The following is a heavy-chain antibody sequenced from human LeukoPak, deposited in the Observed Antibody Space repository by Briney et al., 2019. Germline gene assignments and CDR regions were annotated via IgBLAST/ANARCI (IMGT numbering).Heavy chain of an antibody. Sequence: PGRSLRLSCAASGFTFDDYAMHWVRQAPGKGLEWVSGISWNSGSIGYADSVKGRFTISRDNAKNSLYLQMNSLRAEDTAFYYCAKDRSGWAGGIGYWGQGTLVTVSS. CDR3: AKDRSGWAGGIGY. CDR1: GFTFDDYA. J-gene: IGHJ4*02. CDR2: ISWNSGSI. V-gene: IGHV3-9*01. D-gene: IGHD6-19*01.